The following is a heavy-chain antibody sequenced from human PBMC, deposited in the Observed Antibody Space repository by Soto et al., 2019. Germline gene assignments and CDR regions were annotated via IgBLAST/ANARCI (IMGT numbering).Heavy chain of an antibody. Sequence: SVKVSCKASGGTFSSYAISWVRQAPGQGLEWMGGIIPIFGTANYAQKFQGRVTITADESTSTAYMELSSLRSEDTAVYYCAREAAYQLVSSPSSYDSSGPRYYFDYWGQGTLVTVSS. D-gene: IGHD3-22*01. V-gene: IGHV1-69*13. J-gene: IGHJ4*02. CDR3: AREAAYQLVSSPSSYDSSGPRYYFDY. CDR2: IIPIFGTA. CDR1: GGTFSSYA.